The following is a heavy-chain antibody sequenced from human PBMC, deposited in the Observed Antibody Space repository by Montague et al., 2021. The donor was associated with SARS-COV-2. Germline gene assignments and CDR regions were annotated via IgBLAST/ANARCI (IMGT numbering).Heavy chain of an antibody. CDR3: ARRGRKLLPVATTIGGFDI. J-gene: IGHJ3*02. V-gene: IGHV4-39*02. CDR1: GGSISSNNYY. D-gene: IGHD5-12*01. CDR2: IYDSGST. Sequence: SETLSLTCTVSGGSISSNNYYWDWIRQPPGKGLVCIGSIYDSGSTYYNPSLKSRVTISVDTSKNHFSLKLNSVTAEDTAVYYCARRGRKLLPVATTIGGFDIWGQGTMVTVSS.